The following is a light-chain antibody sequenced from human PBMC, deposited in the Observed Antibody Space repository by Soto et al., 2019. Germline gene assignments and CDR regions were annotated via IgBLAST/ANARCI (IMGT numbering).Light chain of an antibody. CDR2: GTS. CDR3: QQRSDWPRT. Sequence: EIIMTQSPATLSVSPGGRATLSCRASQRVSSNLAWYQQKPGQAPRLLIYGTSTRATGIPARFSGSRSGTDFTLTISSLEPEDFAVYYCQQRSDWPRTFGQGTKVDIK. CDR1: QRVSSN. V-gene: IGKV3-15*01. J-gene: IGKJ1*01.